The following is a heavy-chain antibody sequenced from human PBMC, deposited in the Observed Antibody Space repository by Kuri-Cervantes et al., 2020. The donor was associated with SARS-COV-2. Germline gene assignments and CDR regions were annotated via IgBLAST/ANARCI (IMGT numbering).Heavy chain of an antibody. Sequence: LSLTCAASGFTFSSYWMHWVRQAPGKGLVWVSRINSDGSSTSYADSVKGRFTISRDNAKNTLYLQMNSLRAEDTAVYYCARVGIVGAYDYWGQGTLVTVSS. CDR1: GFTFSSYW. D-gene: IGHD1-26*01. CDR3: ARVGIVGAYDY. CDR2: INSDGSST. J-gene: IGHJ4*02. V-gene: IGHV3-74*01.